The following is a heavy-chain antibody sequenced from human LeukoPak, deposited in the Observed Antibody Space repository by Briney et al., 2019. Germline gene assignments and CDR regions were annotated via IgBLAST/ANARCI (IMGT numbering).Heavy chain of an antibody. CDR3: ASSIEGPGYEP. J-gene: IGHJ5*02. V-gene: IGHV4-39*01. CDR1: GGSISSSSYS. CDR2: IYYSGST. Sequence: SETLSLTCTVSGGSISSSSYSWGWIRQPPGKGLEWIGSIYYSGSTYYNPSLKSRVTISVDTSKNQFSLKLSSVTAADTAVYYCASSIEGPGYEPWGQGTLVTVSS. D-gene: IGHD3-9*01.